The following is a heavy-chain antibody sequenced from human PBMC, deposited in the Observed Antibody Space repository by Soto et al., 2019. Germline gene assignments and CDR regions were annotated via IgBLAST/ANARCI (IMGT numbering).Heavy chain of an antibody. D-gene: IGHD3-10*01. J-gene: IGHJ6*02. V-gene: IGHV3-33*01. CDR2: IWYDGSNK. CDR3: ARDPVWFGELDTLDYYYYGMDV. Sequence: GGSLRLSCAASGFTFSSYGMHWVRQAPGKGLEWVAVIWYDGSNKYYADSVKGRFTISRDNSKKPLYLQMNSLRAEDMAVYYCARDPVWFGELDTLDYYYYGMDVWGQGTTVTVSS. CDR1: GFTFSSYG.